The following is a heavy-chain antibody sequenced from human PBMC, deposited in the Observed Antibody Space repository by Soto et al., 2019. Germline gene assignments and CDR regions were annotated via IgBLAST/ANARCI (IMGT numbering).Heavy chain of an antibody. CDR2: IWYDGSNK. D-gene: IGHD1-20*01. CDR3: ARDVVGGYNWKPIGAFDI. Sequence: GESLKISCAASGFTFSSYGMHWVRQAPGKGLEWVAVIWYDGSNKYYADSVKGRFTISRDNSKNTLYLQMNSLRAEDTAVYYCARDVVGGYNWKPIGAFDIWGQGTMVTVSS. V-gene: IGHV3-33*01. CDR1: GFTFSSYG. J-gene: IGHJ3*02.